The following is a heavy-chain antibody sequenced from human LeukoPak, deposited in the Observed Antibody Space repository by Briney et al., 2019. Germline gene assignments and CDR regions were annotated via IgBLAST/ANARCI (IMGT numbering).Heavy chain of an antibody. V-gene: IGHV1-2*02. J-gene: IGHJ4*02. CDR2: INPNSGGT. Sequence: ASVKVSCKASGYTFTGYYMHWVRQAPGQGLEWMGWINPNSGGTNYAQKFQGRVTMTRDTSISTAYMELSRLRSDDTAVYYCAREPFWSGYYRIDYWGQGTLVTVSS. CDR3: AREPFWSGYYRIDY. D-gene: IGHD3-3*01. CDR1: GYTFTGYY.